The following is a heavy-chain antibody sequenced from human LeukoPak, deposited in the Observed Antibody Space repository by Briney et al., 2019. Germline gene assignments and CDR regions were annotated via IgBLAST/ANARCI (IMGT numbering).Heavy chain of an antibody. CDR1: GGSISSSSYY. D-gene: IGHD1-26*01. Sequence: SETLSLTCTVSGGSISSSSYYWGWIRQPPGKGLEWIGSIYYSGSTYYNPSLKSRVTISVDTSKNQFSLKLRSVTAADTAVYYCARHVNSNGSPSDYWGQGTLVTVSS. V-gene: IGHV4-39*01. J-gene: IGHJ4*02. CDR3: ARHVNSNGSPSDY. CDR2: IYYSGST.